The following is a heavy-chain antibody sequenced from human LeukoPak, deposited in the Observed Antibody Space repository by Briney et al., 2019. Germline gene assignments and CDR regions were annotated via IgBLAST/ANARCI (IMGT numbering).Heavy chain of an antibody. Sequence: GGSLRLSCATSGFTFSNYAVSWVRQAPGKGLVWVSRINTDGSSASHADSVKGRFTISRDNAKNTLYLQMNSLRAEDTAVYYCTRDRLGGFDIWGQGTMVTVSS. V-gene: IGHV3-74*01. CDR3: TRDRLGGFDI. CDR1: GFTFSNYA. J-gene: IGHJ3*02. CDR2: INTDGSSA.